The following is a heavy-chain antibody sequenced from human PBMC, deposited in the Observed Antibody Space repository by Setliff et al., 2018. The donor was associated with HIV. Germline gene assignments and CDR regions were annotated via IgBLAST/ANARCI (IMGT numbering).Heavy chain of an antibody. CDR3: ARGVARQVVIDRWFDP. CDR1: GFRFSVYS. D-gene: IGHD2-21*01. V-gene: IGHV4-59*12. J-gene: IGHJ5*02. Sequence: SETLSLTCTASGFRFSVYSTHWVRQPPGKGPEWIGYTYYSGSTYYNPSLKSRVTMPVDASKNLVSLNLNSVTAADTAIYYCARGVARQVVIDRWFDPWGQGTPVTVSS. CDR2: TYYSGST.